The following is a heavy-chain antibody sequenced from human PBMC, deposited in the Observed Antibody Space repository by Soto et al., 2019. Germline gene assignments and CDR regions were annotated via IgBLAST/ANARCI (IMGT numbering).Heavy chain of an antibody. V-gene: IGHV1-8*01. J-gene: IGHJ6*02. D-gene: IGHD4-17*01. CDR2: MNPNSGNT. CDR3: ALLNYGDYYYGMDV. CDR1: GYTFTSYD. Sequence: GASVKVSCKASGYTFTSYDINWVRQATGQGLEWMGWMNPNSGNTGYAQKLQGRVTMTRNTSISTAYMELSSLRSEDTAVYYCALLNYGDYYYGMDVWGQGTTVTVSS.